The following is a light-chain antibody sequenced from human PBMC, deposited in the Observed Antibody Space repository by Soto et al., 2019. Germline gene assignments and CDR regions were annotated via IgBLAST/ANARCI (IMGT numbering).Light chain of an antibody. V-gene: IGLV2-14*01. Sequence: QSALTQPASVSGSPGQSITISCTGTSSDIGAYNYVSWYQQHPGKAPKLMIYEVGYRPSGVSDRFSGSKSGNTASLTISGLQAEDEAAYYCSLYRGSNTYVFGPGTKLTVL. J-gene: IGLJ1*01. CDR1: SSDIGAYNY. CDR3: SLYRGSNTYV. CDR2: EVG.